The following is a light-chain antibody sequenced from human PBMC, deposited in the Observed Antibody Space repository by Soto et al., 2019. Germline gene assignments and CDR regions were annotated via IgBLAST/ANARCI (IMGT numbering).Light chain of an antibody. CDR3: HHYNNWWA. CDR2: GAS. Sequence: EIVSTPSSGTPSVSPGERATLSCRASQSVSNKLAWYQQKPGEAPRLLICGASTRATGIPDRFSGSGSGTEFSLTSNSLQSEDFAVYYCHHYNNWWAFGQGTKVDIK. J-gene: IGKJ1*01. V-gene: IGKV3-15*01. CDR1: QSVSNK.